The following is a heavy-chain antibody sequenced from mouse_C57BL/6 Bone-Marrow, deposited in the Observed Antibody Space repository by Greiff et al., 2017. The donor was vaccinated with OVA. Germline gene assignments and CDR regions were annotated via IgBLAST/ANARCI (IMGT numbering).Heavy chain of an antibody. CDR2: IDPSDSET. CDR1: GYTFTSYW. V-gene: IGHV1-52*01. J-gene: IGHJ4*01. D-gene: IGHD1-1*01. CDR3: ARLGTTVVAPHYYAMDY. Sequence: QVQLQQPGAELVRPGSSVKLSCKASGYTFTSYWMHWVKQRPIQGLEWIGNIDPSDSETHYNQKFKDKATLTVDKSSSTAYMQLSSLTSEDSAVYYCARLGTTVVAPHYYAMDYWGQGTSVTVSS.